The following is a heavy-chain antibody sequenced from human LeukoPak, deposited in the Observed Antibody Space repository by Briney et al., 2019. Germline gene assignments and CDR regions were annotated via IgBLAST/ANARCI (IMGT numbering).Heavy chain of an antibody. D-gene: IGHD2-2*01. Sequence: GGSLRLSCAASGFSFSSSWMTWVRQAPGKGLEWVSAICGSDGSRYYADSVKGRFTISRDNSKNTLYLQMNSLRGEDTAVYYCAKGGSPSCYSSSGYWGQGTLVTVSS. J-gene: IGHJ4*02. CDR3: AKGGSPSCYSSSGY. CDR1: GFSFSSSW. V-gene: IGHV3-23*01. CDR2: ICGSDGSR.